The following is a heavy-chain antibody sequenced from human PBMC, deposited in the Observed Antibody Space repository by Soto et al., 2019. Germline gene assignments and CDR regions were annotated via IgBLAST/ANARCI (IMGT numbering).Heavy chain of an antibody. D-gene: IGHD5-12*01. Sequence: PGGSLRLSCAASGFKFSGSAMHWVRQASGKGLEWVGRIRSKANSYATAYAASVKGRFTISRDDSKNTAYLQMNSLKTGDTAVYYCTREYSGYDFTDAFDIWGQGTMVTVSS. CDR2: IRSKANSYAT. CDR3: TREYSGYDFTDAFDI. CDR1: GFKFSGSA. J-gene: IGHJ3*02. V-gene: IGHV3-73*01.